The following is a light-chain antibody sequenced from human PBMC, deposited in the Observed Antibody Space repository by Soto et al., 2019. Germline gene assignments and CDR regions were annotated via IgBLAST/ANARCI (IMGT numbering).Light chain of an antibody. CDR2: GAS. J-gene: IGKJ4*01. CDR3: QRYGNWPLT. CDR1: QSISSS. Sequence: EIVMTQSPATLSVSPGERATLSCRASQSISSSLAWYQQKPGQAPRLLIHGASTRATSNPGRFSGSGSGAEFTLTISSLQSEDFAVYFCQRYGNWPLTFGGGTKVDIK. V-gene: IGKV3-15*01.